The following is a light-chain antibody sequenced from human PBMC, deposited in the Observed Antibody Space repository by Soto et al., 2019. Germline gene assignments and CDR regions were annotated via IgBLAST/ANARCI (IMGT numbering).Light chain of an antibody. V-gene: IGLV2-14*01. Sequence: QSALTQPASVSGSPGQSIVISCTASRSDIGIRNHVSWYQQHPGKAPKLLIYEVSNRPSGVSDRFSGSQSGSSASLTISGLQAVDEADYYCSSYPTSNTLHVIFGGGTKLTVL. J-gene: IGLJ2*01. CDR2: EVS. CDR1: RSDIGIRNH. CDR3: SSYPTSNTLHVI.